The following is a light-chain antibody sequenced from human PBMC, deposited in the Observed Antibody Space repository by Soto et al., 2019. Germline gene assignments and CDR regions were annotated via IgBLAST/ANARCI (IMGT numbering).Light chain of an antibody. V-gene: IGLV1-40*01. Sequence: QSVLTQPPSVSRAPGQRVTISCTGSSSNIGAGYDVHGYQQLPGTAPNLLIYGNSNRPSGVPDRFSGSKSGTSASLAIIGLQAEDEADYYCQAYDRSLSGFVVFGGGMKVTVL. CDR3: QAYDRSLSGFVV. CDR2: GNS. J-gene: IGLJ2*01. CDR1: SSNIGAGYD.